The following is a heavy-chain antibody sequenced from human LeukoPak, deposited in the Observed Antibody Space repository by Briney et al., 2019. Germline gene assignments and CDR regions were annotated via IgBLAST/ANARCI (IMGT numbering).Heavy chain of an antibody. Sequence: PGRSLGLSCAASGFTFSTYDMHWVRQAPGKGLEWVAIIYYDGSNKYYADSVKGRFTISRDNSENTLYLQMNSLRAGDTAMYYCARLLGSGTINYWGQGTLVTVSS. CDR2: IYYDGSNK. CDR3: ARLLGSGTINY. D-gene: IGHD1-7*01. J-gene: IGHJ4*02. CDR1: GFTFSTYD. V-gene: IGHV3-33*01.